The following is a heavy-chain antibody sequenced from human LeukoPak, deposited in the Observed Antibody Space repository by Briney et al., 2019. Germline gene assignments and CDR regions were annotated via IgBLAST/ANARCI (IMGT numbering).Heavy chain of an antibody. CDR2: IWYDGSNK. CDR3: ARDSGYCSGGSCYSSAQNWFDP. CDR1: GFTFSSYG. J-gene: IGHJ5*02. Sequence: PGGSLRLSCAASGFTFSSYGMHWVRQAPGKGLEWVAVIWYDGSNKYYADSVKGRFTISRDNSKNTLYLQMNSLRAEDTAVYYCARDSGYCSGGSCYSSAQNWFDPWGQGTLVTVSS. V-gene: IGHV3-33*01. D-gene: IGHD2-15*01.